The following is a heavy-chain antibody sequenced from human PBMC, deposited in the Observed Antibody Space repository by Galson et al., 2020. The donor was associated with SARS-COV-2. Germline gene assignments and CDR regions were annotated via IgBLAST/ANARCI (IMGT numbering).Heavy chain of an antibody. J-gene: IGHJ4*02. D-gene: IGHD6-13*01. CDR2: IYHSGTT. CDR3: AREDTSSWYYFDY. CDR1: GGSISSSSYY. V-gene: IGHV4-39*07. Sequence: ASETLSLTCTVSGGSISSSSYYWGWIRQPPGKGLEWIGNIYHSGTTYYNPSLKSRVTISVDTSKNQFSLKLSSVTAADTAVYYCAREDTSSWYYFDYWGQGTLVTVSS.